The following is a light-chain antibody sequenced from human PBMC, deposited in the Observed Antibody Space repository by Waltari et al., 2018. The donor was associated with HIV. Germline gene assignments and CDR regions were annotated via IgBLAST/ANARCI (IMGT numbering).Light chain of an antibody. CDR2: DVT. J-gene: IGLJ2*01. Sequence: QSALTQPPSASGSPGQSVAISCTGSSNDIGTYNFVSWYQHHPGKAPKLLIYDVTRRPPGIPDSFSGTKYGYTASLTVSDLQVEDEADYYCVSYTEKDTFLLFGGGTKLAV. V-gene: IGLV2-8*01. CDR1: SNDIGTYNF. CDR3: VSYTEKDTFLL.